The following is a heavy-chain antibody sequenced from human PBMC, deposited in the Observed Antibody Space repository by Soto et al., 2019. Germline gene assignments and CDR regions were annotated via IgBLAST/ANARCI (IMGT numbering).Heavy chain of an antibody. CDR2: IKSKTDGGTT. CDR3: TTGDYYYYYGMDV. Sequence: PGGSLRLSCAASGFTFSNAWMNWVRQAPGKGLEWGGRIKSKTDGGTTDYAAPVKGRFTISRDDSKNTLYLQMNSLKTEDTAVYYCTTGDYYYYYGMDVWGQGTTVTVSS. V-gene: IGHV3-15*07. J-gene: IGHJ6*02. CDR1: GFTFSNAW.